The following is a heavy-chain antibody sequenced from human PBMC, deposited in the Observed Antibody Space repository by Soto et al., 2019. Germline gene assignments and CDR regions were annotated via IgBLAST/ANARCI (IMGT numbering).Heavy chain of an antibody. V-gene: IGHV3-48*02. D-gene: IGHD3-16*01. CDR3: ARELYSMGESSFDY. CDR2: ISSTSSTI. Sequence: GGSLRLSCAASGFTFRTYSMNWVRQSPEKGLEWVSYISSTSSTIYYADSVKGRFTISRDNAKNSLYLQMNSLRDEDTAVYYCARELYSMGESSFDYWGQGTLVTVSS. CDR1: GFTFRTYS. J-gene: IGHJ4*02.